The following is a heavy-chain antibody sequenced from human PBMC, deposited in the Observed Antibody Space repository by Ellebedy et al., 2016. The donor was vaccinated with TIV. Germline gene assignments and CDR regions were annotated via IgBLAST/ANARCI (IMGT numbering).Heavy chain of an antibody. CDR1: GYTLTELS. CDR3: AKVATMIVRLNYFDY. J-gene: IGHJ4*02. CDR2: FDPGDGET. Sequence: AASVKVSCKVSGYTLTELSMHWVRQAPGKGLEWMGGFDPGDGETIYAQKFQGRVTMTEDTSTDTAYMELNSLRAEDTAVYYCAKVATMIVRLNYFDYWGQGTLVTVSS. V-gene: IGHV1-24*01. D-gene: IGHD3-22*01.